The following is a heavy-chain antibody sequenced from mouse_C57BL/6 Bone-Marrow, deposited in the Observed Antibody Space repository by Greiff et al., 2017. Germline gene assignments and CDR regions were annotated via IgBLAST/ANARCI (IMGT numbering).Heavy chain of an antibody. CDR2: IWTGGGT. D-gene: IGHD2-1*01. CDR3: AREGYGKCDD. Sequence: VLLQQSGPGLVAPSQSLSITCTVSGFSFTSYAISWVRQPPGKGLEWLGVIWTGGGTTYNSALNSRLSIRPANSKSQVVLKMNRLQTDDTARYYCAREGYGKCDDWGQGTTLTVSA. CDR1: GFSFTSYA. J-gene: IGHJ2*01. V-gene: IGHV2-9-1*01.